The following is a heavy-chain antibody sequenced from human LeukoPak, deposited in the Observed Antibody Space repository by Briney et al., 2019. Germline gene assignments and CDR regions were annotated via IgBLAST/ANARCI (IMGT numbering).Heavy chain of an antibody. CDR1: GGSISSYY. Sequence: SETLSLTCTVSGGSISSYYWSWIRQPAGKGLEWIGRFYSSGSTNYNHSLTSRITISLDKSKNQFSMKLTSVTAADTAVYYCARWGAAGDAFDIWGQGTMVTVSS. V-gene: IGHV4-4*07. CDR3: ARWGAAGDAFDI. CDR2: FYSSGST. J-gene: IGHJ3*02. D-gene: IGHD1-14*01.